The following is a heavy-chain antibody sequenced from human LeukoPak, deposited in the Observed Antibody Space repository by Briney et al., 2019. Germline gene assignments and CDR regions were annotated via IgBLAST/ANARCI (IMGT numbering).Heavy chain of an antibody. D-gene: IGHD3-22*01. CDR3: AKDFLDGSSGYYPSYYYYYYMDV. J-gene: IGHJ6*03. Sequence: GGSLRLSCAASGFTFSSYAMSWVRQAPGKGLEWVSAISGSGGSTYYADSVKGRFTISRDNSKNTLYLQMNSLRAVDTAVYYCAKDFLDGSSGYYPSYYYYYYMDVWGKGTTVTVSS. CDR2: ISGSGGST. V-gene: IGHV3-23*01. CDR1: GFTFSSYA.